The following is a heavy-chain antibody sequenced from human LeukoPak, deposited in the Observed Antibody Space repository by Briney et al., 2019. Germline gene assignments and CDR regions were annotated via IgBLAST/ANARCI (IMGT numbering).Heavy chain of an antibody. CDR3: VQGDILTGYYTVLDY. V-gene: IGHV1-2*02. J-gene: IGHJ4*02. D-gene: IGHD3-9*01. Sequence: ASVKVSCKASGYTFTGYYMHWVRQAPGQGLEWMGWINPNSGGTNYAQKFQGRVTMTRDTSISTAYTELSRLRSDDTAVYYCVQGDILTGYYTVLDYWGQGTLVTVSS. CDR1: GYTFTGYY. CDR2: INPNSGGT.